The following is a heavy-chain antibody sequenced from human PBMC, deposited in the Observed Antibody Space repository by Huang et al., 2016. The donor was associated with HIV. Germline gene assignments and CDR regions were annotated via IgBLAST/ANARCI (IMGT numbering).Heavy chain of an antibody. J-gene: IGHJ4*02. D-gene: IGHD5-18*01. Sequence: QVQLQQWGAGLLKPSETLSLTCAVYGGSFSDYYWSWIRQPPGKGLEWIGEINHRGSTNYNPSLKSRVTISVDTSKNQFSLKLSSVTAADTTVYYCASSRWILGPYFDCWGQGTLVTVSS. CDR2: INHRGST. CDR1: GGSFSDYY. CDR3: ASSRWILGPYFDC. V-gene: IGHV4-34*01.